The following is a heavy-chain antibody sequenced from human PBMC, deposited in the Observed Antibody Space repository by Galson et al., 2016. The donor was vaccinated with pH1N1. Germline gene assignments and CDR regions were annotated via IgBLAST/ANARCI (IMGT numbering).Heavy chain of an antibody. V-gene: IGHV1-18*01. D-gene: IGHD1-26*01. CDR2: ISGYNGNT. CDR3: ARMRGSPRYLDY. CDR1: GYTFSSYG. Sequence: SVKVSCKASGYTFSSYGISWVRQAPGKGLEWMGWISGYNGNTKYEQKIQGRVSMTIDTSTSTVYMELRSLRSDDTALYYCARMRGSPRYLDYWGQGTLVTGSS. J-gene: IGHJ4*02.